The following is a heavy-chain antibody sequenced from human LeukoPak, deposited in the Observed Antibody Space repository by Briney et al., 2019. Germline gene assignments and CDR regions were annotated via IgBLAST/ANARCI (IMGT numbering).Heavy chain of an antibody. CDR2: IIWITGNL. CDR1: GFTSDEHG. D-gene: IGHD1-26*01. J-gene: IGHJ3*02. Sequence: GGSLRLSCVAPGFTSDEHGMHWVRQVPGKGLEWVSGIIWITGNLGYADSVKGRFLISRDNAKKSLYLQMNSLRVEDTALYYCTKDVVAGGAEIWGRGTMVIVSS. CDR3: TKDVVAGGAEI. V-gene: IGHV3-9*02.